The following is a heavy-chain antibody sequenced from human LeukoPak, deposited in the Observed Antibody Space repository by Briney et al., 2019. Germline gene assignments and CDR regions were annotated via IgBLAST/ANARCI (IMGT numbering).Heavy chain of an antibody. CDR2: INHSGST. Sequence: SETLSLTCAVYGGSFSGCYWSWIRQPPGKGLEWIGEINHSGSTNYNPSLKSRVTISVDTSKNQFSLKLSSVTAADTAVYYCASHMVRGVEPRADYFQHWGQGTLVTVSS. D-gene: IGHD3-10*01. J-gene: IGHJ1*01. V-gene: IGHV4-34*01. CDR3: ASHMVRGVEPRADYFQH. CDR1: GGSFSGCY.